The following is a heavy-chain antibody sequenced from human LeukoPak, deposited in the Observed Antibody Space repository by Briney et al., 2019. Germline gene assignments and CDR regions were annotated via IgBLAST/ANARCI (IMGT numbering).Heavy chain of an antibody. D-gene: IGHD3-9*01. V-gene: IGHV3-33*05. Sequence: GGSLRLSCVASGFTYSHNGMHWVRQAPGKGLEWVAFIQYDGNTIFYADSVKGRFTISRDNAKNSLYLQMNSLRAEDTAVYYCARKALVNYYYYMDVWGKGTTVTVSS. CDR2: IQYDGNTI. CDR3: ARKALVNYYYYMDV. CDR1: GFTYSHNG. J-gene: IGHJ6*03.